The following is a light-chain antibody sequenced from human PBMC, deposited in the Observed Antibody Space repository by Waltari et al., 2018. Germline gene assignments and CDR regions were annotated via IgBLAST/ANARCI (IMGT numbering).Light chain of an antibody. V-gene: IGLV2-8*01. CDR3: SSFTRSNNWV. J-gene: IGLJ3*02. CDR2: EVT. CDR1: SSDLGGYNF. Sequence: QSALTQPPSASGSPTQSVTISCTGSSSDLGGYNFVSWYQQHPGKAPQLMIYEVTKRTSGVPDRFSGSKSGNTASLTVSGLQAEDEADYYCSSFTRSNNWVFGGGTKLTVL.